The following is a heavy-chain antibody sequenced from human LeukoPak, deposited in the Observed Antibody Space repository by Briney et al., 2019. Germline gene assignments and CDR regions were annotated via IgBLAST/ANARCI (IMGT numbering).Heavy chain of an antibody. CDR3: ARGMRQIDDAFDL. Sequence: GGSLRLSCAASGFTFSSYTMNWVRQAPGKGLEWVSSISSTSTYIHDADSVKGRFTVFRDNANKSLYLQMNSPRAEDTAMYYCARGMRQIDDAFDLWGQGTMVTVSS. CDR2: ISSTSTYI. V-gene: IGHV3-21*01. D-gene: IGHD6-25*01. J-gene: IGHJ3*01. CDR1: GFTFSSYT.